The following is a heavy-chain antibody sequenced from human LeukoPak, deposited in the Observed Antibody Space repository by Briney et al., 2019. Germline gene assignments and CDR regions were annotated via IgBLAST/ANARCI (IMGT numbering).Heavy chain of an antibody. V-gene: IGHV4-39*01. CDR2: IYFDGNS. CDR1: GGSLGSSSYY. CDR3: AAENGNFWIGYHYFED. J-gene: IGHJ4*02. D-gene: IGHD3-3*01. Sequence: LETLSLTCTVSGGSLGSSSYYWGWIRQPPGKDLEWIGTIYFDGNSFYNPSLKSRVTISIDMSKNQFSLKLSSVTAADTAIYYCAAENGNFWIGYHYFEDWGQGTLVSVSS.